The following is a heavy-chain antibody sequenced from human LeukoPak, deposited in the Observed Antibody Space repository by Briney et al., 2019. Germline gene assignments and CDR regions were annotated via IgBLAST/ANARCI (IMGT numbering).Heavy chain of an antibody. V-gene: IGHV1-3*01. D-gene: IGHD6-13*01. Sequence: ASVKVSCKASGYTFTSYAMHWVRQAPGQRLEWIGWINAGNGNTKYSQKFQGRVTITRDTSASTAYMELSSLRSEDTAVYYCANLYSSSPKVDYWGQGTLVTVSS. CDR3: ANLYSSSPKVDY. J-gene: IGHJ4*02. CDR1: GYTFTSYA. CDR2: INAGNGNT.